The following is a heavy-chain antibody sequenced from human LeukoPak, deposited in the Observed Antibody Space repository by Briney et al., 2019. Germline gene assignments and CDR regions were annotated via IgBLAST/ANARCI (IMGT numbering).Heavy chain of an antibody. CDR1: GYSFTSYW. J-gene: IGHJ4*02. D-gene: IGHD5-24*01. V-gene: IGHV5-51*01. CDR3: ARHGGLRRDGYNGDLDY. CDR2: IYPGDSDT. Sequence: GESLKTSCKGSGYSFTSYWIGWVRQMPGKGLEWMGIIYPGDSDTRYSPSFQGQVTISADKSISTAYLQWSSLKASDTAMYYCARHGGLRRDGYNGDLDYWGQGTLVTVSS.